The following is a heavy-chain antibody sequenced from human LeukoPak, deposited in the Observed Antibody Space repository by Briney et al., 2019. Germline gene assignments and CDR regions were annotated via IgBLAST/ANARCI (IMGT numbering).Heavy chain of an antibody. Sequence: PSETLSLTCTVSGGSISSYYWSWIRQPPGKGLEWIGYIYYSGSTNYNPSLKSRVTISVDTSKNQFSLKLNSVTAADTAVYYCARGDFWSGYHADYWGQGTLVTVSS. D-gene: IGHD3-3*01. CDR3: ARGDFWSGYHADY. CDR2: IYYSGST. V-gene: IGHV4-59*01. J-gene: IGHJ4*02. CDR1: GGSISSYY.